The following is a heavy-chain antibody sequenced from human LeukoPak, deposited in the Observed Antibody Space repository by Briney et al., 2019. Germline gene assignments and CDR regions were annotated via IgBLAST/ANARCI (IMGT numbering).Heavy chain of an antibody. Sequence: SETLSLTCAVYGGSFSGYYWSWIRQPPGKGLEWIGEINHSGSTNYNPSLKSRVTISVDTSKNQFSLKLSSVTAADTAVYYCAGNYYGSGSYYNEDRYWGQGTLVTVSS. V-gene: IGHV4-34*01. J-gene: IGHJ4*02. CDR3: AGNYYGSGSYYNEDRY. D-gene: IGHD3-10*01. CDR2: INHSGST. CDR1: GGSFSGYY.